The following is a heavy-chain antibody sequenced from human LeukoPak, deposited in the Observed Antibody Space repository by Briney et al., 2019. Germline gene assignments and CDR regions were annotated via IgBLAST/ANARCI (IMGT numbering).Heavy chain of an antibody. Sequence: SETLSLTCNVSGGSISSHYWSWIRQPPGKGLEWIAYIYYRGSTNYNPSLTSRVTISVGASKNQFSPKLTSVTAADTAVYYCARSLSTGPSAAGDAFYFYYGLDVWGQGTTVTVSS. J-gene: IGHJ6*02. CDR3: ARSLSTGPSAAGDAFYFYYGLDV. CDR2: IYYRGST. D-gene: IGHD6-13*01. V-gene: IGHV4-59*11. CDR1: GGSISSHY.